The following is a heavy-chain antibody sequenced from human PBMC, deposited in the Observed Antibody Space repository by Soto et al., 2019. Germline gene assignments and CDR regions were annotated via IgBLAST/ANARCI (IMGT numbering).Heavy chain of an antibody. Sequence: GASVKVSCKASGYTFTSYDINWVRQATGQGLEWMGWMNPNSGSTGYAQKFQGRVTMTRNTSISTAYMELSSLRSEDTAVYYCARGGDPTQYCSSTSCYTRWYNWKDYYYYGMDVWGQGTTVTVSS. J-gene: IGHJ6*02. CDR3: ARGGDPTQYCSSTSCYTRWYNWKDYYYYGMDV. V-gene: IGHV1-8*01. CDR2: MNPNSGST. CDR1: GYTFTSYD. D-gene: IGHD2-2*02.